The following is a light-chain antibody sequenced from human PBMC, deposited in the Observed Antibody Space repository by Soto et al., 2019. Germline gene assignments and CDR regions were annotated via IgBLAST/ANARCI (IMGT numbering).Light chain of an antibody. CDR3: QQYNSYSRLT. CDR1: QSINTW. J-gene: IGKJ4*01. V-gene: IGKV1-5*03. CDR2: KAS. Sequence: DIQMTQSPSTLSASVGDRVTITCRASQSINTWLAWYQQKPGKAPRLLIYKASSLETGVPSRFSGSGSGTEFTLTISSLQPDDLATYYCQQYNSYSRLTFGGGTKVDIK.